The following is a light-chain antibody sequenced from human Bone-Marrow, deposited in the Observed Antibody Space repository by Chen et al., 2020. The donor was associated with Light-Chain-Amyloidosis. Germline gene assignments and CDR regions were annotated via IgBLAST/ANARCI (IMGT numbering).Light chain of an antibody. CDR3: QSADSSGTYEVI. CDR1: DLPTKY. Sequence: SYELTQPPSVSVSPGQTARITCSGDDLPTKYAYWYQQTPGQAPVLVIHKDTERPSGISERFSGSSSGTTDTLTISGVQAEDEADYHCQSADSSGTYEVIFGGGTKLTVL. CDR2: KDT. V-gene: IGLV3-25*03. J-gene: IGLJ2*01.